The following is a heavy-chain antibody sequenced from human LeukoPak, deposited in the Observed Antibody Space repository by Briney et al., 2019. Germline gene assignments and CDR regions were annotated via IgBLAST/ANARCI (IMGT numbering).Heavy chain of an antibody. J-gene: IGHJ3*02. V-gene: IGHV1-8*03. D-gene: IGHD3-22*01. Sequence: ASVKVSCKASGYTFTSYDINWVRQATGQGLEWMGWMNPNSGNTGYAQKFQGRVTITRNTSISTAYMELSSLRSEDTAVYYCARSYYDSSGYLLLSAFDIWGQGTMVTVSS. CDR3: ARSYYDSSGYLLLSAFDI. CDR2: MNPNSGNT. CDR1: GYTFTSYD.